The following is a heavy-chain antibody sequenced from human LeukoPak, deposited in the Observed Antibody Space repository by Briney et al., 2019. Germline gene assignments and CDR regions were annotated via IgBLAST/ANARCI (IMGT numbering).Heavy chain of an antibody. V-gene: IGHV3-48*03. CDR1: GFTFSSYE. J-gene: IGHJ4*02. CDR2: ISSSGSTI. D-gene: IGHD3-10*01. Sequence: SGGSLRLSCAASGFTFSSYEMNWVRQAPGKGLEWVSYISSSGSTIYYADSVKGRFTIPRDNAKNSLYLQMNSLRAEDTAVYYCARERFGGFDYWAREPWSPSPQ. CDR3: ARERFGGFDY.